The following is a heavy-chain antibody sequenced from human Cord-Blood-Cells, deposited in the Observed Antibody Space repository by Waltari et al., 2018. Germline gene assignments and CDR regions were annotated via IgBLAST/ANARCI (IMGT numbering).Heavy chain of an antibody. Sequence: QITLKESGPTLVKPTQTLTLTCTFSGFSLSTSGVGVGWIRQPPGKALEWLTIIYWTDDKPYSTLLKSRLTITKAPAKNQLVLTMTNMDPVDTATYYGARIQTLLHSITGTTQDLNWFDPWGQGTLVTVSS. J-gene: IGHJ5*02. D-gene: IGHD1-7*01. CDR1: GFSLSTSGVG. CDR2: IYWTDDK. CDR3: ARIQTLLHSITGTTQDLNWFDP. V-gene: IGHV2-5*01.